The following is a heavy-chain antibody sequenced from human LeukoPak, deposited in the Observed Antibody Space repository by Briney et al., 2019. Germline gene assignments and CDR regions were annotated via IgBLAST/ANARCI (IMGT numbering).Heavy chain of an antibody. CDR2: ISGSGGST. CDR3: AKDGANLRGVLPGDFDY. Sequence: PGGSLRLSCAASGFTFSSYAMSWVRQAPGKGLEWVSAISGSGGSTYYADSVEGRFTISRDNSKNTLYLQMNSLRAEDTAVYYCAKDGANLRGVLPGDFDYWGQGTLVTVSS. D-gene: IGHD3-10*01. CDR1: GFTFSSYA. J-gene: IGHJ4*02. V-gene: IGHV3-23*01.